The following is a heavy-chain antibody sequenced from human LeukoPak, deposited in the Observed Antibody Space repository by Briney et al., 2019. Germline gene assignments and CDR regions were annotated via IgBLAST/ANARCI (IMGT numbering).Heavy chain of an antibody. D-gene: IGHD3-10*01. CDR3: ARGYSDAFDI. Sequence: GGSLRLSCAASGFTFSSYAMSWVRQAPGKGLEWVSAISGSGGSTYYADSGKGRFTISRHNSKNTLYLQMNSLRAEDTAAYYCARGYSDAFDIWGQGTMVTVSS. CDR2: ISGSGGST. CDR1: GFTFSSYA. V-gene: IGHV3-23*01. J-gene: IGHJ3*02.